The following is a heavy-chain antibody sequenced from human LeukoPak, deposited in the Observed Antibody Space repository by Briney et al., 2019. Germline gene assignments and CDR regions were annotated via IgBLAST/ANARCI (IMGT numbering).Heavy chain of an antibody. V-gene: IGHV3-30*04. CDR3: ARDPYIVVVPAATGAYFDY. D-gene: IGHD2-2*01. CDR1: GFTFSSYA. Sequence: GRSLRLSCAASGFTFSSYAMHWVRQAPGKGLEWVAVISYDGGNKYYADSVKGRFTISRDNSKNTLYLQMNSLRAEDTAVYYCARDPYIVVVPAATGAYFDYWGQGTLVTVSS. J-gene: IGHJ4*02. CDR2: ISYDGGNK.